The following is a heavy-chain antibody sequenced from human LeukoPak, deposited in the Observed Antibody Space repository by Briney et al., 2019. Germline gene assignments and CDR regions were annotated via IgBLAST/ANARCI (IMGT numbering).Heavy chain of an antibody. V-gene: IGHV4-4*07. CDR2: IYTSGST. D-gene: IGHD3-22*01. CDR1: GGSISSYY. J-gene: IGHJ4*02. CDR3: ARSLEYYDSSGYYRGPFDY. Sequence: PSETQSLTCTVSGGSISSYYWSWIRQPAGEGLEWIGRIYTSGSTNYNPSLKSRVTMSVDTSKNQFSLKLSSVTAADTAVYYCARSLEYYDSSGYYRGPFDYWGQGTLVTVSS.